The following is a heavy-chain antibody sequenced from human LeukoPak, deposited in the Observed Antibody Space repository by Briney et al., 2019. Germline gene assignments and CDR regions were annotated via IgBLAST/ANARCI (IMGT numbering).Heavy chain of an antibody. Sequence: EGSLRLSCAASGFTVSSNYMSWVRQAPGKGLEWVSVIYSGGSTYYADSVKGRFTISRDNSKNTLYLQMNSLRAEDTAVYYCARDSRITIFGVTHAFDIWGQGTMVTVSS. CDR1: GFTVSSNY. CDR2: IYSGGST. CDR3: ARDSRITIFGVTHAFDI. D-gene: IGHD3-3*01. V-gene: IGHV3-66*01. J-gene: IGHJ3*02.